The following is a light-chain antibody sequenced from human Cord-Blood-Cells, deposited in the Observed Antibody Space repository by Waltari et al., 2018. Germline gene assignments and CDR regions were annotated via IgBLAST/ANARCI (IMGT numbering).Light chain of an antibody. V-gene: IGKV3-20*01. Sequence: DIGLTQPPGPLSLSPGERATLPCRVSQNGSSSYLAWYQQKPGQAHRLLIYGASSRATGIPNRFSGSASGTDFTLTISRLDPEDVAVYYCQQYGSSPTFGGGTKVEIK. J-gene: IGKJ4*01. CDR3: QQYGSSPT. CDR1: QNGSSSY. CDR2: GAS.